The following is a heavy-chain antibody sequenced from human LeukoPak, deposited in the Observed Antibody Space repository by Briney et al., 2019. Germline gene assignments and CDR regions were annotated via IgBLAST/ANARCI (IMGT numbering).Heavy chain of an antibody. Sequence: PSETLSPTCTVSGGSITHYYWIWIRQPPGKTLEWIGFSYYSGSTKYNPSLKSRVTISVDTSNNQFSLNLRSVTAADTAVYYCATTTSGGDAFDIWGQGTMVTVSS. J-gene: IGHJ3*02. CDR1: GGSITHYY. V-gene: IGHV4-59*01. D-gene: IGHD1-26*01. CDR3: ATTTSGGDAFDI. CDR2: SYYSGST.